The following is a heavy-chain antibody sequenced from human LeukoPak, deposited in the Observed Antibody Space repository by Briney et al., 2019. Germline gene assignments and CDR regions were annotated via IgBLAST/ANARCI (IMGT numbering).Heavy chain of an antibody. CDR2: IIPILGIA. D-gene: IGHD2-2*01. CDR1: GGTFGSYA. CDR3: ARDGIVGDCSSTSCYEIDYYFDY. V-gene: IGHV1-69*04. J-gene: IGHJ4*02. Sequence: SVKVSCKASGGTFGSYAISWVRQAPGQGLEWMGRIIPILGIANYAQKFQGRVTITADKSTSTAYMELSSLRSEDTAVYYCARDGIVGDCSSTSCYEIDYYFDYWGQGTLVTVSS.